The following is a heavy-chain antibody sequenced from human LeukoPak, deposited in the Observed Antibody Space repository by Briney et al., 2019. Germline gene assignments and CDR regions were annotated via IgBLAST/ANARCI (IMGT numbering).Heavy chain of an antibody. D-gene: IGHD1-26*01. Sequence: ASVKVSCKASGYTFTSYYMHWVRQAPGQGLEWMGIINPSGGSTSYAQKFQGRVTMTRDTSTSTVYMELSSLRSEDTAVYYCARDQVYSGSYQWWFDYWGQGTLVTVSS. CDR2: INPSGGST. V-gene: IGHV1-46*01. CDR3: ARDQVYSGSYQWWFDY. CDR1: GYTFTSYY. J-gene: IGHJ4*02.